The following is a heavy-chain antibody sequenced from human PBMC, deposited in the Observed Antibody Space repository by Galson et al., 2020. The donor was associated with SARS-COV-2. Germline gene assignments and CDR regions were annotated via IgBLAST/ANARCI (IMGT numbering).Heavy chain of an antibody. D-gene: IGHD6-19*01. V-gene: IGHV5-51*01. CDR3: ARQKSAVPDGFDY. Sequence: GESLKISCQASGYNFTNYWIDWVRQTPGKGLEWMGIIYPGDTDTRYNPSFQGRVTISADKSNRTAFLQWTSLRTSDSAMYYCARQKSAVPDGFDYWGQGSLVTVSS. CDR2: IYPGDTDT. J-gene: IGHJ4*02. CDR1: GYNFTNYW.